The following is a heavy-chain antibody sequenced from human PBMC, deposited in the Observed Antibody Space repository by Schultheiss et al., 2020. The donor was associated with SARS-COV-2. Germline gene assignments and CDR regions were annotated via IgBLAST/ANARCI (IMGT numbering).Heavy chain of an antibody. V-gene: IGHV3-7*01. CDR2: IKQDGSEK. Sequence: GGSLRLSCAASGFTFSDYYMSWIRQAPGKGLEWVANIKQDGSEKYYVDSVKGRFTISRDNAKNSLYLQMNSLRAEDTAVYYCARVMEGDYDFWSRYYYGMDVWGQGTTVTVSS. CDR1: GFTFSDYY. J-gene: IGHJ6*02. D-gene: IGHD3-3*01. CDR3: ARVMEGDYDFWSRYYYGMDV.